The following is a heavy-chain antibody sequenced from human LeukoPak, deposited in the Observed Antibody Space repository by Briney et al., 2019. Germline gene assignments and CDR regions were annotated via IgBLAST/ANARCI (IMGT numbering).Heavy chain of an antibody. CDR1: GYTFTSYD. V-gene: IGHV1-8*01. Sequence: ASVKVSCKASGYTFTSYDINWVRQATGQGPEWMGWMSPNSGNTGCAQKFQGRVTMTRSTSMSTAYMELSSLRSEDTAVYYCARGSPNWGYDYWGQGTLVTVSS. CDR3: ARGSPNWGYDY. CDR2: MSPNSGNT. D-gene: IGHD7-27*01. J-gene: IGHJ4*02.